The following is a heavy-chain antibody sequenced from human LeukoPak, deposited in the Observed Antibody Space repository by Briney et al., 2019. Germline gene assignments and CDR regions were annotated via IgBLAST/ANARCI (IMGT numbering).Heavy chain of an antibody. CDR2: IYYSGST. Sequence: SETLSLTCTVSGGSISTYYWSWIRQPPGKGLEWIGYIYYSGSTYYNPSLKSRVSILVDTCKNQYSLKLNGVTAADTAVYDCARNKPLDPFDIWGQGTMVTVSS. J-gene: IGHJ3*02. D-gene: IGHD1/OR15-1a*01. CDR1: GGSISTYY. V-gene: IGHV4-59*01. CDR3: ARNKPLDPFDI.